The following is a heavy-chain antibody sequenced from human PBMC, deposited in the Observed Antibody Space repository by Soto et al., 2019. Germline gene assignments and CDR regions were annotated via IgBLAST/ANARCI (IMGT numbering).Heavy chain of an antibody. CDR2: ISAYDGVT. J-gene: IGHJ5*02. D-gene: IGHD1-1*01. Sequence: QGHLVQSGTEVKKPGASVKVSCQASDNTFNTYGTTWVRQVPGQGLEWMGWISAYDGVTYYAQNLQGRVTITRDTSTSTAYMELRSLRSDDTAVYYCARGPTRGKNWFDPWGQGTLVTVSS. V-gene: IGHV1-18*04. CDR3: ARGPTRGKNWFDP. CDR1: DNTFNTYG.